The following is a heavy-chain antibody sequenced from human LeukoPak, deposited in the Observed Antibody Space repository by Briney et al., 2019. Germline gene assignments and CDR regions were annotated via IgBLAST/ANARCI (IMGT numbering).Heavy chain of an antibody. CDR1: GYTFTSYG. CDR2: ISADNGNT. CDR3: ATDLLSGSYPYYYYYYMDV. V-gene: IGHV1-18*01. Sequence: ASVKFSCKASGYTFTSYGISWVRRARGQGLEWMGWISADNGNTNYAQKLQGRVTMTTDTSTSTAYMELSSLRSDDTAVYYCATDLLSGSYPYYYYYYMDVWGKGTTVTISS. J-gene: IGHJ6*03. D-gene: IGHD1-26*01.